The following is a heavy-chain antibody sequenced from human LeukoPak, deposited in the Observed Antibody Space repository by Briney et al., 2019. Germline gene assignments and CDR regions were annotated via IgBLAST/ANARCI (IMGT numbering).Heavy chain of an antibody. CDR1: GYTFTSYD. V-gene: IGHV1-8*03. CDR2: MNPNSGNT. CDR3: ARGTKSGLGESSVGY. Sequence: ASVKVSCKASGYTFTSYDINWVRQATGQGLEWMGWMNPNSGNTGYAQKFQGRVTITRNTSISTAYMELNSLTSEDTAVYYCARGTKSGLGESSVGYWGQGTLVTVSS. D-gene: IGHD3-16*01. J-gene: IGHJ4*02.